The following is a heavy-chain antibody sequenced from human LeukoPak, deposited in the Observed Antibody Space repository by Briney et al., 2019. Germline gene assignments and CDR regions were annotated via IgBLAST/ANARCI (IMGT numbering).Heavy chain of an antibody. J-gene: IGHJ3*02. CDR3: AREQDDSDDALDI. CDR1: VFTLSEYG. Sequence: GGSLRLSCAPSVFTLSEYGMHCVRDAPDGGGVWVAVIWYDGSKKYYAGSVKGRLTVTRDNSKNTLDLQMSSLRAEDTAVYYCAREQDDSDDALDIWGQGPLVTVSA. V-gene: IGHV3-33*01. CDR2: IWYDGSKK. D-gene: IGHD3-16*01.